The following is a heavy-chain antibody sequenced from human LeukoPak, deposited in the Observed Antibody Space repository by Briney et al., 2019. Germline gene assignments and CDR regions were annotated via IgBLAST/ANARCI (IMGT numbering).Heavy chain of an antibody. V-gene: IGHV3-21*01. D-gene: IGHD3-9*01. CDR2: ISSSSSYI. Sequence: PGGSLRLSCAATGFTFSSFAMSWVRQAPGKGLEWVSSISSSSSYIYYADSVKGRFTISRDNAKNSLYLQMNSLRAEDTAVYYCARDLEYYDILTGYYNWFDPWGQGTLVTVSS. CDR3: ARDLEYYDILTGYYNWFDP. J-gene: IGHJ5*02. CDR1: GFTFSSFA.